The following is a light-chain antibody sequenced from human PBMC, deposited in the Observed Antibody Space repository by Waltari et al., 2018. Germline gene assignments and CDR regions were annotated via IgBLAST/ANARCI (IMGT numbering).Light chain of an antibody. Sequence: DIQMTQSPSTLSASVGDRVTITCRAGQNIISWLAWYQQKPGKAPKLLIYKASTLQSGVPSRFSGSGSGTEFTLTISSLQADDFATYYCQQNVRIPWTFGQGTQVEVK. J-gene: IGKJ1*01. CDR3: QQNVRIPWT. CDR1: QNIISW. V-gene: IGKV1-5*03. CDR2: KAS.